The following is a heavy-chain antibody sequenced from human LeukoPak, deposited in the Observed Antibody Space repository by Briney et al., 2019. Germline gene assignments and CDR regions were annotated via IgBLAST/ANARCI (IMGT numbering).Heavy chain of an antibody. CDR2: IATDGHS. J-gene: IGHJ3*01. D-gene: IGHD5-24*01. CDR1: GFTFSNYD. V-gene: IGHV3-13*01. Sequence: GGSLRLSCSASGFTFSNYDMHWVRQEKGKGLEWVSSIATDGHSFYAPSVKGRFTISRENAKNSLYLQKNSLRAGDTAIYYCTRGGLEAPCDVWGQGTMVAVSS. CDR3: TRGGLEAPCDV.